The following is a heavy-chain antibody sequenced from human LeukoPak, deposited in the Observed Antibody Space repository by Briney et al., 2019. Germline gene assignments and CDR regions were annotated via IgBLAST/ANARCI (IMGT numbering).Heavy chain of an antibody. Sequence: PGGSLRLSCSASGLTVTNAWMNWVRQAPGKGLEWVGRIKPKTDGETTEYAAPVKDRFSISRDDSKSMMYLQMNSLKTEDTAVYYCITPLPYSAQGGQGTLVTVSS. CDR2: IKPKTDGETT. CDR3: ITPLPYSAQ. J-gene: IGHJ4*02. D-gene: IGHD2-21*01. CDR1: GLTVTNAW. V-gene: IGHV3-15*07.